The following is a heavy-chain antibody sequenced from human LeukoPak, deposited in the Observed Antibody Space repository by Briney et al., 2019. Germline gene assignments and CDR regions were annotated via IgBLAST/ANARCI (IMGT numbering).Heavy chain of an antibody. CDR2: ISSSGSTI. CDR3: ARGRSGKWVSYDY. CDR1: GFTFSDYY. D-gene: IGHD3-10*01. J-gene: IGHJ4*02. Sequence: KSEGSLRLSCAASGFTFSDYYMSWIRQAPGKGLEWVSYISSSGSTIYYADSVKGRFTISRDNAKNSLYLQMNSLRAEDTAVYYCARGRSGKWVSYDYWGQGTLVTVSS. V-gene: IGHV3-11*01.